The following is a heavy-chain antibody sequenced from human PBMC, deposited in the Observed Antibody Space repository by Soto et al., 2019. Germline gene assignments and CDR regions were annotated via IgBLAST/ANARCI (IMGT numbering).Heavy chain of an antibody. Sequence: PSETLSLTCTVSGVSISNSSYYWGWIRRPPGKGLEWIGTIYYSGITYYNPSLKSRVTISVDTSKNQFSLKLTSVTAADTAVYSCARPGSNWGQGTLAPVSS. CDR2: IYYSGIT. CDR3: ARPGSN. CDR1: GVSISNSSYY. V-gene: IGHV4-39*01. J-gene: IGHJ4*02.